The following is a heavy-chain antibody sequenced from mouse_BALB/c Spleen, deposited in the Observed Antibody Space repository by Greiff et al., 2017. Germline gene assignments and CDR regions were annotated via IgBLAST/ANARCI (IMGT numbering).Heavy chain of an antibody. D-gene: IGHD2-1*01. Sequence: EVQRVESGGGLVQPGGSRKLSCAASGFTFSSFGMHWVRQAPEKGLEWVAYISSGSSTIYYADTVKGRFTISRDNPKNTLFLQMTSLRSEDTAMYYCARNGKEDAMDYWGQGTSVTVSS. CDR3: ARNGKEDAMDY. CDR2: ISSGSSTI. J-gene: IGHJ4*01. CDR1: GFTFSSFG. V-gene: IGHV5-17*02.